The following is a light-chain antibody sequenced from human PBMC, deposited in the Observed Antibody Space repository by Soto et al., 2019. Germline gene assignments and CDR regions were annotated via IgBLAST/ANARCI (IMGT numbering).Light chain of an antibody. J-gene: IGKJ1*01. Sequence: EIVLTQSPGTLSLSPGDRATLSRRASQSVTGTYLAWYQHKPGQAPRLLIYGESIRATGIPDRFSGSGSGTDLTLTISRLEPEDFAVYYCQQYGSPLWTFGQGTKVEI. CDR2: GES. V-gene: IGKV3-20*01. CDR1: QSVTGTY. CDR3: QQYGSPLWT.